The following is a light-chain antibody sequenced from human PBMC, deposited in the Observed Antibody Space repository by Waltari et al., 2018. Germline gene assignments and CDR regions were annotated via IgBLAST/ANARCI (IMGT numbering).Light chain of an antibody. J-gene: IGKJ1*01. Sequence: IMLTQSPGTLSLSPGEGATLSCRASQNINKYLALYQHKPGQAPRLLIYDASSMATGIPDRFSGSGSGTDFSLTISRLEPEDFAVYYCQKYGSLPATFGQGTKVEIK. V-gene: IGKV3-20*01. CDR1: QNINKY. CDR2: DAS. CDR3: QKYGSLPAT.